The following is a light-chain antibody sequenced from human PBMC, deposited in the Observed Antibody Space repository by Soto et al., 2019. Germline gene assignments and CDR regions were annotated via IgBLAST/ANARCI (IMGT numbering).Light chain of an antibody. J-gene: IGLJ1*01. Sequence: QSALTQPASVSGSPGQSITISCTGTSSDVGGYNYVSWYQQHPGKAPKLMIYDVSNRPSGVSNRFSGSKSGNTASLTISGIQAEDAAAYYCSSYTSSSTLVFGTGTKLTVL. CDR2: DVS. CDR3: SSYTSSSTLV. V-gene: IGLV2-14*01. CDR1: SSDVGGYNY.